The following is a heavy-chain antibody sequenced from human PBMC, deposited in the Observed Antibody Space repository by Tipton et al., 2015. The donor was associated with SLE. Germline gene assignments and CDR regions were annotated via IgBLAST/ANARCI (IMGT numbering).Heavy chain of an antibody. CDR1: GASITSDDYY. V-gene: IGHV4-30-4*01. D-gene: IGHD4/OR15-4a*01. CDR2: IYYNGNT. J-gene: IGHJ4*02. CDR3: ATEGPHGYGAPSY. Sequence: TLSLTCSVSGASITSDDYYWSWIRQSPGKGLEWIAYIYYNGNTYYNPSLKSRVTMSVDTSKNHFSLNLTSVTAADTAVYYCATEGPHGYGAPSYWGQGTLVTVSS.